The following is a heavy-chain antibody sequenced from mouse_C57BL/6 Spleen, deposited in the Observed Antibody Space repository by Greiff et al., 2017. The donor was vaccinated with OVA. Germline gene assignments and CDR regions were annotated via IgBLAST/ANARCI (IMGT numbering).Heavy chain of an antibody. CDR2: ISGGGGHT. Sequence: EVQRVESGGGLVKPGGSLKLSCAASGFTFSSYTMSWVRQTPEKRLEWVATISGGGGHTYYPDSVKGRFTIPRDNAKNTLYLQMSSLRSEDTALYYCARQGYYYGSSQYYFDYWGQGTTLTVSS. D-gene: IGHD1-1*01. J-gene: IGHJ2*01. V-gene: IGHV5-9*01. CDR3: ARQGYYYGSSQYYFDY. CDR1: GFTFSSYT.